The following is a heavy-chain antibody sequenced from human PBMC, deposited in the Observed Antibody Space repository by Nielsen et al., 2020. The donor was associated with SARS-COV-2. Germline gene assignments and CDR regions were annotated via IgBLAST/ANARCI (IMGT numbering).Heavy chain of an antibody. CDR3: ARGVLGITMVRGVSDY. CDR2: IWYDGSNK. J-gene: IGHJ4*02. V-gene: IGHV3-33*08. CDR1: GFTFSSYG. D-gene: IGHD3-10*01. Sequence: GESLKISCAASGFTFSSYGMHWVRQAPGKGLEWVAVIWYDGSNKYYADSVKGRFTISRDNSKNTLYLQMNSLRAEDTAVYYCARGVLGITMVRGVSDYWGQGTLVTVSS.